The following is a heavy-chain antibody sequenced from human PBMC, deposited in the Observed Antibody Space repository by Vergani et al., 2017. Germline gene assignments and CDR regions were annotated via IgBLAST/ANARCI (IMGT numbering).Heavy chain of an antibody. V-gene: IGHV3-23*01. D-gene: IGHD6-19*01. CDR2: ISGSGATS. Sequence: EVRLLESGGGLVQPGGSLILSCVGSGFTFTSYAMNWVRQAPGKGLEWVAGISGSGATSYYAESMKGRFAMSRDNSRNTLYLQMNSLRAEDTAVYYCAKDPAVAGTNYFDYWGQGTTVTISS. CDR3: AKDPAVAGTNYFDY. J-gene: IGHJ4*02. CDR1: GFTFTSYA.